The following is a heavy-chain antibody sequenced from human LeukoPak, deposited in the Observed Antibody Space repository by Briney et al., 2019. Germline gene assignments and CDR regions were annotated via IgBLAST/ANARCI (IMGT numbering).Heavy chain of an antibody. J-gene: IGHJ4*02. Sequence: GGSLRLSCAASGFTFSSYGMHWVRQAPGKGLEWVSGISGGGDGTNYADSVKGRFTISRDNSKNMLYLQMNSLRAEDTAVYHCAKEVAVTGEPYFDYWGQGTLVTVSS. CDR3: AKEVAVTGEPYFDY. V-gene: IGHV3-23*01. CDR1: GFTFSSYG. D-gene: IGHD1-20*01. CDR2: ISGGGDGT.